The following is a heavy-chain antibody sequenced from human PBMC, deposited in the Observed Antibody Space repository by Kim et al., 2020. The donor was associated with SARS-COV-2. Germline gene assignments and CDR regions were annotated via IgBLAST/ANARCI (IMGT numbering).Heavy chain of an antibody. CDR3: AGLAAAVYYYYYYGMDV. D-gene: IGHD6-13*01. Sequence: SETLSLTCAVYGGSFSGYYWSWIRQPPGKGLEWIGEINHSGSTNYNPSLKSRVTISVDTSKNQFSLKLSSVTAADTAVYYCAGLAAAVYYYYYYGMDVWGQGTTVTVSS. CDR2: INHSGST. J-gene: IGHJ6*02. V-gene: IGHV4-34*01. CDR1: GGSFSGYY.